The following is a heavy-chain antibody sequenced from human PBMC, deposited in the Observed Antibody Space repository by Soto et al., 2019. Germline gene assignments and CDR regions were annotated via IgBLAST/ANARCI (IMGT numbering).Heavy chain of an antibody. V-gene: IGHV1-69*01. CDR2: SIPMIGST. CDR3: ARGERAVAIRVGMDV. CDR1: GGTFSTYV. J-gene: IGHJ6*02. D-gene: IGHD6-19*01. Sequence: KVSCKASGGTFSTYVISWVRQAPGQGLEWMGGSIPMIGSTNYAEKFQGRVKITADASTSTAYMEVPSLTFDDTAVYYCARGERAVAIRVGMDVWGQGTMVTVS.